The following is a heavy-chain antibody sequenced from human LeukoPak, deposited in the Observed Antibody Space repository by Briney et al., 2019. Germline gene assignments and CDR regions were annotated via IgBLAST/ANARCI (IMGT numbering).Heavy chain of an antibody. D-gene: IGHD6-25*01. Sequence: SETLSLTCNVSGVSISSSSYYWGWIRQPPGKGLEWIGSIYSSGSTYYDSSLKSRVTISIDTSKNQVSLKMSSVTAADTAVYYCAKSGGYGLIDYWGQGTLVTVSS. CDR3: AKSGGYGLIDY. CDR1: GVSISSSSYY. CDR2: IYSSGST. J-gene: IGHJ4*01. V-gene: IGHV4-39*01.